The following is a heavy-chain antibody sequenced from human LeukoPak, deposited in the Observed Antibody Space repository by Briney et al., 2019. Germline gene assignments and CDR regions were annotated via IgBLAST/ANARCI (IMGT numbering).Heavy chain of an antibody. CDR3: ARKKGYYYDSSGYYLYYYYMDV. D-gene: IGHD3-22*01. J-gene: IGHJ6*03. V-gene: IGHV1-8*01. CDR2: MNPNSGNT. CDR1: GYTFTSYD. Sequence: ASVKVSCKASGYTFTSYDINWVRQATGQGLEWMGWMNPNSGNTGYAQKFQGRVTMTRNTSISTAYMELSSLRSEDTAVYYCARKKGYYYDSSGYYLYYYYMDVWGKGTTVTISS.